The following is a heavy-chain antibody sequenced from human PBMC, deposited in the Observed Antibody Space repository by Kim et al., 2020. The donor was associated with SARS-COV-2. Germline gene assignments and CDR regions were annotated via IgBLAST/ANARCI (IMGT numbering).Heavy chain of an antibody. CDR2: INTDTGNP. D-gene: IGHD3-16*02. CDR1: GYTFTNYA. V-gene: IGHV7-4-1*02. CDR3: ARVIWGSYRYTDS. Sequence: ASLKVSCKASGYTFTNYAISWVRQAPGQGLEWMGWINTDTGNPTYAQAFTGRFVFSVDTSVSTTYLQISSLKAEDTALYYFARVIWGSYRYTDSWGQGTLVTVSS. J-gene: IGHJ4*02.